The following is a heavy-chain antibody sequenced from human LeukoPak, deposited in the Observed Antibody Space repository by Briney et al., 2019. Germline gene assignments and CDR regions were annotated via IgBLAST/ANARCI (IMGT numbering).Heavy chain of an antibody. CDR1: GFTSSSYG. CDR3: ARDHGYCSSTSCYYYYYGMDV. V-gene: IGHV3-33*08. Sequence: GGSLRLSCAASGFTSSSYGVHWVRQAPGKGLEWVAVIWYDGSNKYYADSVKGRFTISRDNSKNTLYLQMNSLRAEDTAVYYCARDHGYCSSTSCYYYYYGMDVWGQGTTVTVSS. J-gene: IGHJ6*02. CDR2: IWYDGSNK. D-gene: IGHD2-2*03.